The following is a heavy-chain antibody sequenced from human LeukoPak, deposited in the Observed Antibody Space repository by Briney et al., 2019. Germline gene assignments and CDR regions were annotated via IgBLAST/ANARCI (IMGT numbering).Heavy chain of an antibody. CDR1: GGTFSSYA. CDR2: INPNSGDT. D-gene: IGHD7-27*01. J-gene: IGHJ4*02. Sequence: ASVKVSCKASGGTFSSYAISWVRQAPGQGLEWMGRINPNSGDTIYAQNFQGRVTMTRDTSMTTAYMEVSRLRSDDTAVYYCARDLPSTPNWELDYWGQGTLVTVSS. CDR3: ARDLPSTPNWELDY. V-gene: IGHV1-2*06.